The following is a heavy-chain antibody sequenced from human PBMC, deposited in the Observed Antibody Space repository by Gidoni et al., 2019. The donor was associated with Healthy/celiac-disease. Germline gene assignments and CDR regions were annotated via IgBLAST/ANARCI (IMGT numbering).Heavy chain of an antibody. CDR2: INHSGST. Sequence: QVQLQQWGAGLLPPSETLSLTCAVYGGSFSGYYWSWIRQPPGKGLEWIGEINHSGSTNYNPSLKSRVTISVDTSKNQFSLKLSSVTAADTAVYYCARGRASIAAAVGGPVNWFDPWGQGTLVTVSS. V-gene: IGHV4-34*01. CDR1: GGSFSGYY. CDR3: ARGRASIAAAVGGPVNWFDP. D-gene: IGHD6-13*01. J-gene: IGHJ5*02.